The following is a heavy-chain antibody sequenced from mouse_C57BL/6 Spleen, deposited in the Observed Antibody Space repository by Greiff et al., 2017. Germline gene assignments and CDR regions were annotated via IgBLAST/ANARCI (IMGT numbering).Heavy chain of an antibody. V-gene: IGHV1-55*01. CDR3: ARYSSGYVYYFDY. CDR1: GYTFTSYW. J-gene: IGHJ2*01. Sequence: QVQLQQPGAELVKPGASVSMSCKASGYTFTSYWLTWVKQRPGQGLEWIGDIYPGSGSTNYNEKFKSKATLTVDTSSSTAYMQLSSLTSEDSAVYYCARYSSGYVYYFDYWGQGTTLTVSS. D-gene: IGHD3-2*02. CDR2: IYPGSGST.